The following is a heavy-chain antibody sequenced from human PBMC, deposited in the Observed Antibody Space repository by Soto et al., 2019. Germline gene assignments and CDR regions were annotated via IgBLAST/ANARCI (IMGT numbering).Heavy chain of an antibody. CDR3: ARDVSDSGWLDC. V-gene: IGHV4-30-4*01. CDR2: IYYSGST. Sequence: SETLSLTCTVSGGSISSGDYYWSWIRQPPGKGLEWIGYIYYSGSTYYNPSLESRVTISIDTSKNQFSLKLSSVTAADTAVYYCARDVSDSGWLDCWGQGTLVTVSS. CDR1: GGSISSGDYY. D-gene: IGHD5-12*01. J-gene: IGHJ4*02.